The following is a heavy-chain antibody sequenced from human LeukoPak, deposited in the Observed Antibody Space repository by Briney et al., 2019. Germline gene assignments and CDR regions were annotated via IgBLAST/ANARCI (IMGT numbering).Heavy chain of an antibody. Sequence: SETLSLTCAVSGGSISSGSYSWSWIRQPPGKGLEWIGYIYPRGSTYYNPSLKSRVILSLDKSANQFSLNLSSVTAADTAVYYCARFSPRAMGNYLDFWGQGALVTVSS. CDR3: ARFSPRAMGNYLDF. J-gene: IGHJ4*02. CDR2: IYPRGST. V-gene: IGHV4-30-2*01. CDR1: GGSISSGSYS. D-gene: IGHD7-27*01.